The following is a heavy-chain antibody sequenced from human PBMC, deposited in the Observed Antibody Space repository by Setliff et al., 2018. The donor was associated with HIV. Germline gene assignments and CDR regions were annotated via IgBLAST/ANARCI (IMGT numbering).Heavy chain of an antibody. Sequence: GGSLRLSCEASGFPFSAYAFSWVRQAPGKGLEWVSTSGNGVIIVYTDSVKGRFTMSRDNSKNTLFLVLTSLRPEDTAVYYCAKQVSGYFDYWGQGALVTVSS. CDR1: GFPFSAYA. CDR3: AKQVSGYFDY. D-gene: IGHD3-10*01. J-gene: IGHJ4*02. CDR2: SGNGVII. V-gene: IGHV3-23*01.